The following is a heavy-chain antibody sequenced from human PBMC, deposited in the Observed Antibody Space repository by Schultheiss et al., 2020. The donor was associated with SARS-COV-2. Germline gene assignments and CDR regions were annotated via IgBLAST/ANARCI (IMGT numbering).Heavy chain of an antibody. CDR3: ARTYYDILTGSYYFDY. D-gene: IGHD3-9*01. CDR2: INHSGST. J-gene: IGHJ4*02. V-gene: IGHV4-34*01. CDR1: GASISTYY. Sequence: SETLSLTCTVSGASISTYYWSWIRQPPGKGLEWIGEINHSGSTNYNPSLKSRVTISVDTSKNQFSLKLSSVTAADTAVYYCARTYYDILTGSYYFDYWGQGTLVTVSS.